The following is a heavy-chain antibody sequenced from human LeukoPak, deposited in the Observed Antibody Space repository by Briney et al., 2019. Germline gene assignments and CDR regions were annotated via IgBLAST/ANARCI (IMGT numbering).Heavy chain of an antibody. Sequence: ASVKVSCKASGYTFTVYYMHCVRHAPGQGFEWMGWINPNSGDTNYAQKFQGRDTMTRDTAISTAHMELNRLRSGDTAVCYCARAHPLYCSSTTCLFEYWGQGNLVTVSS. CDR3: ARAHPLYCSSTTCLFEY. J-gene: IGHJ4*02. V-gene: IGHV1-2*02. CDR1: GYTFTVYY. CDR2: INPNSGDT. D-gene: IGHD2-2*01.